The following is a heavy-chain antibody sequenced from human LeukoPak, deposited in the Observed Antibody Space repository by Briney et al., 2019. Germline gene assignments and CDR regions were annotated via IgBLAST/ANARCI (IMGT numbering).Heavy chain of an antibody. J-gene: IGHJ6*03. CDR3: AREPGKPNHYYYYMDL. Sequence: GGSLRLSCAASGFTFSSYWMSWVRQAPGKGLEWVANIKQDGSEKYYVDSVKGRFTISRDNAKNSLYLQMNSLRAEDTAVYYWAREPGKPNHYYYYMDLRGKGTTVTVSS. D-gene: IGHD1-14*01. CDR1: GFTFSSYW. V-gene: IGHV3-7*01. CDR2: IKQDGSEK.